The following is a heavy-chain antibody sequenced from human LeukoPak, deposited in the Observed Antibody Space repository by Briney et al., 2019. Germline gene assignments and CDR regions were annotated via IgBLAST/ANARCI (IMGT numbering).Heavy chain of an antibody. D-gene: IGHD6-13*01. CDR1: GDTFTGYY. V-gene: IGHV1-2*02. Sequence: ASVKVSCKASGDTFTGYYMHWVRQAPGQGLEWMGWINPNSGGTNYAQKFQGRVTMTRDTSISTAYMELSRLRSDDTAVYYCAREYSSSWSAPGDYWGQGTLVTVSS. CDR2: INPNSGGT. J-gene: IGHJ4*02. CDR3: AREYSSSWSAPGDY.